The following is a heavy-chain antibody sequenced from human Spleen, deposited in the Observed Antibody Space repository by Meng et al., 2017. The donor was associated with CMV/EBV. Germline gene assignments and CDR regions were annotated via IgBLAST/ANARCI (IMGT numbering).Heavy chain of an antibody. CDR2: IYYSGST. CDR1: GGSISSGGYY. Sequence: QVQLQESGPGLVKPSQTLSLTCAVSGGSISSGGYYWSWIRQPPGKGLEWIGYIYYSGSTYYNPSLKSRVTISVDTSKNQFSLKLSSVTAADTAVYYCARGESLWFGELSGYFDYWGQGTLVTVSS. CDR3: ARGESLWFGELSGYFDY. D-gene: IGHD3-10*01. V-gene: IGHV4-30-4*01. J-gene: IGHJ4*02.